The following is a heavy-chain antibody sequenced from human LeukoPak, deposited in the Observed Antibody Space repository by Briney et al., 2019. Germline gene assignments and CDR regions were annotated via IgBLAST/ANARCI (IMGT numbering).Heavy chain of an antibody. D-gene: IGHD3-10*01. Sequence: KSSETLSLTCTVSGGSISSYYWSWIRQPPGKGLEWIGYIYDSVTTNYNPSLTSRVTISVDTSKNQLSLKLSSATAADTAVYYCARGARSSDYWGQGTLVTVSS. J-gene: IGHJ4*02. V-gene: IGHV4-59*01. CDR2: IYDSVTT. CDR3: ARGARSSDY. CDR1: GGSISSYY.